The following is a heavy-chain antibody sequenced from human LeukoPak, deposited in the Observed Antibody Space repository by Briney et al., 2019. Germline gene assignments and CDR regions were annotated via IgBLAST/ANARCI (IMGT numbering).Heavy chain of an antibody. J-gene: IGHJ3*02. CDR1: GGTFSSYA. D-gene: IGHD2-2*01. Sequence: SVKVSCKATGGTFSSYAISWVRQAPGQGLEWMGGIIPIFGTANYAQKFQGRVTITTDESTSTAYMELSSLRSEDTAVYYCARGDCSSTSCYLENAFDIWGQGTMVTVSS. V-gene: IGHV1-69*05. CDR2: IIPIFGTA. CDR3: ARGDCSSTSCYLENAFDI.